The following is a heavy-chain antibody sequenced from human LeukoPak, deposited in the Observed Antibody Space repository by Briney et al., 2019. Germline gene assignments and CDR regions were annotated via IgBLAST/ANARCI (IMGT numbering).Heavy chain of an antibody. D-gene: IGHD4-17*01. CDR1: GFTFSTYW. J-gene: IGHJ4*02. CDR3: ARASPVNGDYVDIDS. V-gene: IGHV3-74*01. Sequence: GGSLRLSCAASGFTFSTYWMHWVRQAPGKGLVWVSRISSDGHSASCADSVKGRFTISRDNAKNTLYLQMNSLRDEDTAVYYCARASPVNGDYVDIDSWGQGTLVTVSS. CDR2: ISSDGHSA.